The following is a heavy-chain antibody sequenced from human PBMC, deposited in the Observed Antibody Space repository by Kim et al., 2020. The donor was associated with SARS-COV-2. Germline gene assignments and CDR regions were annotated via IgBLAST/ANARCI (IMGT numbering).Heavy chain of an antibody. CDR2: IYYSGST. V-gene: IGHV4-59*08. CDR3: ARVWGDGLDNWFDP. Sequence: SETLSLTCTVSGGSISSYYWSWIRQPPGKGLEWIGYIYYSGSTNYNPSLKSRVTISVDTSKNQFSLKLSSVTAADTAVYYCARVWGDGLDNWFDPWGQGTLVTVSS. D-gene: IGHD3-16*01. CDR1: GGSISSYY. J-gene: IGHJ5*02.